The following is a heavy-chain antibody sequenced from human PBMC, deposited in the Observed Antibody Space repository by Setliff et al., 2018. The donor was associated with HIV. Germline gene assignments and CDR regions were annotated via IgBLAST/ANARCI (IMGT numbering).Heavy chain of an antibody. CDR2: ISGSGGVT. Sequence: GGSLRLSCVTSGFTFTNYAMTWVRQAPGEGLEYVSAISGSGGVTYYADSVKGRFTLSRDTSKDTLYLQMNSLRAEDTAVYCCARDGGLGYWGQGTLVTVSS. CDR3: ARDGGLGY. D-gene: IGHD3-16*01. J-gene: IGHJ4*02. CDR1: GFTFTNYA. V-gene: IGHV3-23*01.